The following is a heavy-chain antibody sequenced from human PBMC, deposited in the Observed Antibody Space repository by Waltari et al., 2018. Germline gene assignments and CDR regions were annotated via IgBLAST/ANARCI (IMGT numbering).Heavy chain of an antibody. CDR2: INPSGGST. Sequence: QVQLVQSGAEVKKPGASVKVSCKASGYTFTSYYMHWLRQAPGQGLEWMGIINPSGGSTSYAQKFQGRVTMTRDTSTSTVYMELSSLRSEDTAVYYCARGSSITIFGVVMGPFDYWGQGTLVTVSS. J-gene: IGHJ4*02. V-gene: IGHV1-46*01. CDR3: ARGSSITIFGVVMGPFDY. CDR1: GYTFTSYY. D-gene: IGHD3-3*01.